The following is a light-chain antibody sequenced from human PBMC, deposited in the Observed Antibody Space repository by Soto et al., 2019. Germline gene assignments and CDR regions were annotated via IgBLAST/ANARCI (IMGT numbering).Light chain of an antibody. J-gene: IGLJ3*02. V-gene: IGLV2-8*01. CDR3: SSYAGSNNVDLL. CDR1: SSDVGAFNY. Sequence: QSALTQPPSASASPGQSVTISCTGTSSDVGAFNYVSWYQHHPGTAPKLIIYEVTKRPSGVPDRFFGSKSGNTASLSVSGLQADDEADYYCSSYAGSNNVDLLFGGGTKVTVL. CDR2: EVT.